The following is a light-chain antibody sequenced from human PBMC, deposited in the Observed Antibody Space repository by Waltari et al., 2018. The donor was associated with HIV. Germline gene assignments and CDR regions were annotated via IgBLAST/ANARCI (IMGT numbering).Light chain of an antibody. Sequence: QSVLTQPPSVSEAPRQRVTISCAGTYSNIGNHPVNWYQQVPGKTPRLLIYYNDLLSSGVSDRFSGSKSGTSASLAIRVLQSEDEADYYCSTWDDILNGPVFGGGTKLTVL. J-gene: IGLJ2*01. CDR2: YND. CDR3: STWDDILNGPV. CDR1: YSNIGNHP. V-gene: IGLV1-36*01.